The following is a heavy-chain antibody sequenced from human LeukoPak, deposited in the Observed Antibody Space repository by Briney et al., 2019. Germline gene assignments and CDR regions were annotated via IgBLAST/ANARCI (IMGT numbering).Heavy chain of an antibody. J-gene: IGHJ6*02. CDR2: MNPNSGNT. D-gene: IGHD2-21*02. Sequence: ASVKVSCKASGYTFTSYDINWVRQATGQGLEWMGWMNPNSGNTGYAQKFQGRVTMTRNTFISTAYMELSSLRSEDTAVYYCARLVVTAIRSVSYYYYYGMDVWGQGTTVTVSS. V-gene: IGHV1-8*01. CDR1: GYTFTSYD. CDR3: ARLVVTAIRSVSYYYYYGMDV.